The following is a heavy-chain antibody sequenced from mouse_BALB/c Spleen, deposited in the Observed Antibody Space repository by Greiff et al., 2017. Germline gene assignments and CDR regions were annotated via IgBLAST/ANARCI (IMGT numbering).Heavy chain of an antibody. J-gene: IGHJ4*01. CDR1: GFTFSDYY. CDR2: ISDGGSYT. CDR3: AREREPGLYYYAMDY. V-gene: IGHV5-4*02. Sequence: EVKLVESGGGLVKPGGSLKLSCAASGFTFSDYYMYWVRQTPEKRLEWVATISDGGSYTYYPDSVKGRFTISRDNAKNNLYLQMSSLKSEDTAMYYCAREREPGLYYYAMDYWGQGTSVTVSS.